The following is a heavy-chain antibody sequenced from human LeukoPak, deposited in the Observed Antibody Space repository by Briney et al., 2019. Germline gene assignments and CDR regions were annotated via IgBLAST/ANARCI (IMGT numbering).Heavy chain of an antibody. Sequence: SGGSLRLSCTASGFTFSTYWMHWVRQAPGKGLVWVSRINSDGSTTSYADSVKGRFTISRDNSKNTLYLQMNSLRAEDTAVYYCARLYSSGWYFDYWGQGTLVTVSS. D-gene: IGHD6-19*01. V-gene: IGHV3-74*01. CDR1: GFTFSTYW. CDR2: INSDGSTT. J-gene: IGHJ4*02. CDR3: ARLYSSGWYFDY.